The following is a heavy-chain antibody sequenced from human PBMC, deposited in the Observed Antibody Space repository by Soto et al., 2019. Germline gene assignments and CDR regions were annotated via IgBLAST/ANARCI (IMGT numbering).Heavy chain of an antibody. CDR1: GFTFSSYG. V-gene: IGHV3-33*01. CDR3: AWGGGESTILGVAYYYGMDV. D-gene: IGHD3-3*01. J-gene: IGHJ6*02. Sequence: GGSLRLSCAASGFTFSSYGMHWVRQAPGKGLEWVAVIWYDGSNKYYADSVKGRFTISRDNSKNTLYLQMNSLRAEDTAVYYCAWGGGESTILGVAYYYGMDVWGQGTTVTVSS. CDR2: IWYDGSNK.